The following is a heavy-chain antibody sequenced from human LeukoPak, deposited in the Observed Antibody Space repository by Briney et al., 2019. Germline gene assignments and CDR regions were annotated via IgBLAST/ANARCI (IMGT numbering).Heavy chain of an antibody. CDR1: GFTFSSYG. D-gene: IGHD2-2*01. J-gene: IGHJ6*02. CDR2: ISGSGGST. CDR3: AGANPAARARYYYYGMDV. Sequence: GGSLRLSCAASGFTFSSYGMHWVRQAPGKGLEWVSAISGSGGSTYYADSVKGRFTISRDNSKNTLYLQMNSLRAEDTAVYYCAGANPAARARYYYYGMDVWGQGTTVTVSS. V-gene: IGHV3-23*01.